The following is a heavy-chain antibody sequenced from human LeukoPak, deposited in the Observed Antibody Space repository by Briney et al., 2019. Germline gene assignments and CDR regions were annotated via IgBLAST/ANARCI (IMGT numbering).Heavy chain of an antibody. V-gene: IGHV3-33*01. J-gene: IGHJ4*02. CDR2: IWYDGSNK. CDR1: GFTFGSNG. CDR3: ARDLNFYFDY. Sequence: GGSLRLSCAASGFTFGSNGMHWVRQAPGKGLEWVAVIWYDGSNKYYADSVKGRFTISKDNSKNTLYLEMNSLRAEDTAVYYCARDLNFYFDYWGPGTLVTVSS.